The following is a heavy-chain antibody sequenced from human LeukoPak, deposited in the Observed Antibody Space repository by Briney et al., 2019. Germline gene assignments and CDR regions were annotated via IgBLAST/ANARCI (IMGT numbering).Heavy chain of an antibody. CDR1: GFTFSSYA. J-gene: IGHJ6*02. CDR2: IWYDGSNK. D-gene: IGHD2-2*01. V-gene: IGHV3-33*08. Sequence: PGGSLRLSCAASGFTFSSYAMSWVRQAPGKGLEWVAVIWYDGSNKYYADSVKGRFTISRDNSKNTLYLQMNSLRAEDTAVYYCARDRPYASGPGSRYYYYGMDVWGQGTTVTVSS. CDR3: ARDRPYASGPGSRYYYYGMDV.